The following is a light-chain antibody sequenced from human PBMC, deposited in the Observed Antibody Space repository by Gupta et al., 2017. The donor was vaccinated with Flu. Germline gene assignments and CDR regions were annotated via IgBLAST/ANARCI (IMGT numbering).Light chain of an antibody. CDR1: NIEYKI. J-gene: IGLJ3*02. Sequence: SYVLTQPPSVSVAPGQTARISCGGANIEYKIVHWYQQKPGQAPVLVVYDDDDRPSGIPERFSGSSSAHTATLTISRVEAGDEADYYCQVWDSSSDLWVFGGGTELTVL. CDR3: QVWDSSSDLWV. CDR2: DDD. V-gene: IGLV3-21*02.